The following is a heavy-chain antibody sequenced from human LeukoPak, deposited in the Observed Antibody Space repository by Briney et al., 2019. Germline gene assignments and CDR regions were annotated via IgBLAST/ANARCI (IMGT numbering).Heavy chain of an antibody. D-gene: IGHD3-10*01. Sequence: PGRSLRLSCAASGFTFSSYGMHWVRQAPGKGLEWVAVIWYDGSNKYYADSVKGRFTISRDNSKNTLYLQMNSLRAEDTAMYYCARPISGSYSGLDYWGQGTLVTVSS. J-gene: IGHJ4*02. V-gene: IGHV3-33*01. CDR2: IWYDGSNK. CDR1: GFTFSSYG. CDR3: ARPISGSYSGLDY.